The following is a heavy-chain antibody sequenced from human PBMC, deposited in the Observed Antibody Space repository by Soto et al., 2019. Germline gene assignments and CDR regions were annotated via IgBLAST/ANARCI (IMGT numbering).Heavy chain of an antibody. D-gene: IGHD1-1*01. CDR2: INPNNGAT. CDR3: ASNDPGARCDP. Sequence: QVQLVQSGAEVKKPGASVKVSCKAPRYIFTAYCMHWVRQAPGQGLEWMGWINPNNGATHNGLSFQGRVTMPRNTPISPAYMELSSLRSDDTAGYYGASNDPGARCDPWGQGTLVIVSS. J-gene: IGHJ5*02. V-gene: IGHV1-2*02. CDR1: RYIFTAYC.